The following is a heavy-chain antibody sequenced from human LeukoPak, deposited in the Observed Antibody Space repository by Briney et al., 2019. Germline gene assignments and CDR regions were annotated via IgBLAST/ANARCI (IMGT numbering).Heavy chain of an antibody. J-gene: IGHJ4*02. D-gene: IGHD6-19*01. V-gene: IGHV4-4*07. CDR1: GGSISSYY. Sequence: SETLSLTCTVSGGSISSYYWSWIRQPAGKGLXXXXXXYTSGSTNYNPSLKSRVTMSVDTSKNQFSLKLSSVTAADTAVYYCARGYSSGWYYGPYFDYWGQGTLVTVSS. CDR2: XYTSGST. CDR3: ARGYSSGWYYGPYFDY.